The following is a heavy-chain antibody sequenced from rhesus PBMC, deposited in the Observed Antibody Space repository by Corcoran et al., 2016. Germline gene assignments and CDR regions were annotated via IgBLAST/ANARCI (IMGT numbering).Heavy chain of an antibody. CDR2: IYGGSGST. CDR1: GGHISSNY. Sequence: QAQLQESGPGLVKPSETLSLTCAVSGGHISSNYWIWIRPSPGRGLEWIGYIYGGSGSTSYNPSLKSRVTISTDSSKNQFSLKLSTVTAADTAVYYCARYNAATGGDHLDSWGQGVVVTVSS. D-gene: IGHD3-34*01. J-gene: IGHJ6*01. V-gene: IGHV4-147*01. CDR3: ARYNAATGGDHLDS.